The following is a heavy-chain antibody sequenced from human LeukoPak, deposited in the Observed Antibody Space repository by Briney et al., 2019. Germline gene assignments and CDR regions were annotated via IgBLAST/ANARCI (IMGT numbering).Heavy chain of an antibody. CDR1: GFTFSTYA. CDR2: ISYDGRNK. V-gene: IGHV3-30*04. J-gene: IGHJ4*02. CDR3: ARDFKGDTAMVTSDY. Sequence: GGSLRLSCAASGFTFSTYAIHWVRQAPGKGLEWVAVISYDGRNKYYADSAKGRFTISRDNSKNTLYLQVNSVTPEDTAVYYCARDFKGDTAMVTSDYWGQGTLVTVSS. D-gene: IGHD5-18*01.